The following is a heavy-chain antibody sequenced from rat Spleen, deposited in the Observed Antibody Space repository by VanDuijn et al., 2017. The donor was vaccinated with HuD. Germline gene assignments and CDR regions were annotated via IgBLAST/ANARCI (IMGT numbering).Heavy chain of an antibody. J-gene: IGHJ3*01. Sequence: EVQLVESGGGLVQPGRSLKLSCVASGFTFNNYWMTWIRQAPGKGLEWIASITHTGSNTYYPDSVKGRFTISRDNAESTLYLQMNSLRSEDTATYYCTREGSVGWFAYWGQGTLVTVSS. V-gene: IGHV5-31*01. CDR3: TREGSVGWFAY. CDR1: GFTFNNYW. CDR2: ITHTGSNT. D-gene: IGHD1-8*01.